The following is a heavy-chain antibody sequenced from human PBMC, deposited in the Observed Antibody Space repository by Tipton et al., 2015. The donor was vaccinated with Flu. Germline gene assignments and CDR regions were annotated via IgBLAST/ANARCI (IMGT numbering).Heavy chain of an antibody. CDR2: IYTSGST. Sequence: LRLSCTVSGGSLSSFYWSWIRQPAGKGLEWIGRIYTSGSTKYNPSLRSRLSMSVDTSKSQFSLKLTSVTAADTAVYYCARGSGSGTYVIFDFWGQGTLVTVSS. V-gene: IGHV4-4*07. CDR1: GGSLSSFY. CDR3: ARGSGSGTYVIFDF. J-gene: IGHJ4*02. D-gene: IGHD3-10*01.